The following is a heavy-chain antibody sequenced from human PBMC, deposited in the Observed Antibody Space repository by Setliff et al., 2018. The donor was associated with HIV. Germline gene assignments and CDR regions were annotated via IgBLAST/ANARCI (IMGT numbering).Heavy chain of an antibody. D-gene: IGHD6-13*01. CDR2: ISSSSTYI. Sequence: PGGSLRLSCAASGLTFSDYYMGWIRQAPGKGLEWVSSISSSSTYINYADSVKGRFTISRDNAKNSLYLQMNSLRAEDTAVYYCAREYSSSWTSYYYYGMDVWGQGTTVTVSS. CDR3: AREYSSSWTSYYYYGMDV. V-gene: IGHV3-11*06. J-gene: IGHJ6*02. CDR1: GLTFSDYY.